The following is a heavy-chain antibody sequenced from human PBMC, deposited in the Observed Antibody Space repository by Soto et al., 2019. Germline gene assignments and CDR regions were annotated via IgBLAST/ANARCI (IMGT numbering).Heavy chain of an antibody. D-gene: IGHD3-10*01. CDR1: GYTLTELS. CDR2: FDPEDGET. J-gene: IGHJ6*03. Sequence: ASVKVSCKVSGYTLTELSMHWVRQAPGKGLEWMGGFDPEDGETIYAQKFQGRVTMTEDTSTDTAYMELSSLRSEDTAAYYCATPNPTAYYYGSGSGNYYMDVWGKGTTVTVSS. CDR3: ATPNPTAYYYGSGSGNYYMDV. V-gene: IGHV1-24*01.